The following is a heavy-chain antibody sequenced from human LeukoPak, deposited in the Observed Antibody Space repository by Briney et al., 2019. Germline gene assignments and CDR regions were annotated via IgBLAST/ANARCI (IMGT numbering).Heavy chain of an antibody. CDR1: GYTFTSYG. J-gene: IGHJ4*02. CDR2: ISAYNGNT. Sequence: GASVKVSCKASGYTFTSYGISWVRQAPGQGLEWMGWISAYNGNTNYAQKLQGRVTMTTDTSTSTAYMELRSLRSDDTAVYYCARVRGMDYYDSSGYFDYWGQGTLVTVSS. V-gene: IGHV1-18*01. CDR3: ARVRGMDYYDSSGYFDY. D-gene: IGHD3-22*01.